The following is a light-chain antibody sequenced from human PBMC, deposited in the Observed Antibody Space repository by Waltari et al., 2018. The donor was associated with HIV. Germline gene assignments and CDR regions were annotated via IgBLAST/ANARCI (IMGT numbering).Light chain of an antibody. J-gene: IGKJ1*01. CDR3: QQSYSTPRGT. Sequence: DIQMTQSPSSLSASVGDRVTITCRASQSISSYLNWYQQKPGKDTKLLIYSASSLQSGVPSRVSGSGSGTDFTLTISSLQPEDFATYYCQQSYSTPRGTFGQGTKVEIK. CDR2: SAS. CDR1: QSISSY. V-gene: IGKV1-39*01.